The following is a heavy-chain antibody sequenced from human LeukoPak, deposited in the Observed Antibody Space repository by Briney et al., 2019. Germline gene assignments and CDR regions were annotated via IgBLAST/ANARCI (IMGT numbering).Heavy chain of an antibody. D-gene: IGHD6-13*01. J-gene: IGHJ4*02. CDR3: AKGDSSSWDYFDY. CDR2: ISYDGSNK. CDR1: GFTFSSYG. V-gene: IGHV3-30*18. Sequence: GRSLRPSCAAPGFTFSSYGMHWVRQAPGKGLEWVAVISYDGSNKYYADSVKSRFTISRDNSKNTLYLQMNSLRAEDTAVYYCAKGDSSSWDYFDYWGQGTLVTVSS.